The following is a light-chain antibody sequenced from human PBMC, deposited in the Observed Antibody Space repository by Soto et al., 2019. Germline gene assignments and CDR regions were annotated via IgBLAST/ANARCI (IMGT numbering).Light chain of an antibody. CDR1: QSISSW. J-gene: IGKJ3*01. CDR3: QQFNSSPFT. V-gene: IGKV1-5*03. Sequence: DIQMTQSPSTLSASVGDRVTITCRASQSISSWWAWYQQKPGKAPKLLIYKASSLESGVPARFRGSGSGTEFTLTISSLQPDDFETYYCQQFNSSPFTFGPGTKVDIK. CDR2: KAS.